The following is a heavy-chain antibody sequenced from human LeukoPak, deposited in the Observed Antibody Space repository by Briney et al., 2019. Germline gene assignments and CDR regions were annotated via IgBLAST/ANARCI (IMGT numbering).Heavy chain of an antibody. CDR1: GFTFSSYA. CDR2: ISGSGGST. J-gene: IGHJ4*02. D-gene: IGHD3-3*01. V-gene: IGHV3-23*01. Sequence: GGSLRLSCAASGFTFSSYAMSWVRQAPGKGLEWVSAISGSGGSTYYADSVKGRFTISRDNSKNTLYLQMNSLRAEDTAVYYCARDGSGYYSPSPFDSWGQGTLVTVSS. CDR3: ARDGSGYYSPSPFDS.